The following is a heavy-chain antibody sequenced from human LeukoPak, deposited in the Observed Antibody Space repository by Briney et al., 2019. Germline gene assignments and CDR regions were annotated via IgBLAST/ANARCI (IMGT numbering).Heavy chain of an antibody. CDR3: ASQSGSYVEYYFDY. V-gene: IGHV3-21*01. CDR1: GFTFSSYA. Sequence: GGSLRLSCAASGFTFSSYAMSWVRQAPGKGLEWVSSISSSSYIYYADSVKGRFTISRDNAKNSLYLQMNSLRAEDTAVYYCASQSGSYVEYYFDYWGQGTLVTVSS. D-gene: IGHD1-26*01. CDR2: ISSSSYI. J-gene: IGHJ4*02.